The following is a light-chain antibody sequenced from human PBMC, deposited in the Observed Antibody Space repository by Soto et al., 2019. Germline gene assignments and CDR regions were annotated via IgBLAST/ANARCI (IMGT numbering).Light chain of an antibody. V-gene: IGLV1-47*01. CDR2: RND. CDR1: RSNIGSNY. Sequence: QSVLTQPPSASGTPGQRVTISCSGSRSNIGSNYVFWYQQLPGTAPKLLIYRNDQRPSGVPDRFSASKSGTSASLAISGLRSEDEADYYCEAWDDSLSGVVFGGGTKLTVL. CDR3: EAWDDSLSGVV. J-gene: IGLJ2*01.